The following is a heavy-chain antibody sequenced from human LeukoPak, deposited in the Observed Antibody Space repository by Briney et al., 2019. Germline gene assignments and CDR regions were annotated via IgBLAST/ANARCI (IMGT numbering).Heavy chain of an antibody. D-gene: IGHD6-13*01. CDR2: IFYSGSA. V-gene: IGHV4-39*01. CDR1: GGSISSSSYY. Sequence: SETLSLTCTVSGGSISSSSYYWGWIRQPPGKGLEWIGSIFYSGSAYYNPSLKSRVTIFVDTSRNQFSLNVKSVTATDTAVYYCARHGSRAFDIWGQGTMVTVSS. J-gene: IGHJ3*02. CDR3: ARHGSRAFDI.